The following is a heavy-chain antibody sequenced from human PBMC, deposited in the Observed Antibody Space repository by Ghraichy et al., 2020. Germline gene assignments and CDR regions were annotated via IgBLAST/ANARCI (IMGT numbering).Heavy chain of an antibody. CDR3: AKDAGISAQDNYFDS. J-gene: IGHJ4*02. D-gene: IGHD6-13*01. Sequence: GGSLRLSCEGSGFTFSGYGMHWVRQAPGKGLELLTVISYEGSNRYYVESVRGRFTISRDNSKSTVYLQMNSLRDEDTAVYYCAKDAGISAQDNYFDSWGQGTMGSGSS. V-gene: IGHV3-30*18. CDR2: ISYEGSNR. CDR1: GFTFSGYG.